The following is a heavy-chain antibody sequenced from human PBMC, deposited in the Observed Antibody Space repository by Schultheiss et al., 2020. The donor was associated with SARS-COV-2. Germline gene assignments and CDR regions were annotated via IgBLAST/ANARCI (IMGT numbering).Heavy chain of an antibody. CDR1: GGSFSGYY. V-gene: IGHV4-4*07. J-gene: IGHJ3*02. D-gene: IGHD3-10*01. Sequence: SETLSLTCAVYGGSFSGYYWSWIRQPAGKGLEWIGRIYTSGSTNYNPSLKSRVTMSVDTSKNQFSLKLSSVTAADTAVYYCARDFFPMVRGVIIAFDIWGQGTMVTVSS. CDR2: IYTSGST. CDR3: ARDFFPMVRGVIIAFDI.